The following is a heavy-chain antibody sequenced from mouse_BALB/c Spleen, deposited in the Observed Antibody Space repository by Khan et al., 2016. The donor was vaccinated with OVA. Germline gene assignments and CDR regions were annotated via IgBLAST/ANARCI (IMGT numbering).Heavy chain of an antibody. J-gene: IGHJ1*01. CDR1: GFTFSSYA. V-gene: IGHV5-6-5*01. D-gene: IGHD1-1*01. CDR3: GRGHCYGSMYDYWYFDV. Sequence: EVELVESGGGLVKPGGSLKLSCAASGFTFSSYAMSWVRQTPEKRLEWVASINSGGSTYSLDSMKGRFTISRGNARTILSRQMSSLRSEDTAMYSCGRGHCYGSMYDYWYFDVWGAGTTVTVSS. CDR2: INSGGST.